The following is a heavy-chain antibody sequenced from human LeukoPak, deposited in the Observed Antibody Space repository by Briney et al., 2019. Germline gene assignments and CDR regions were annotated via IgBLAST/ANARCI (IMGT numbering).Heavy chain of an antibody. CDR3: ARSSHYDILTGYSEEDAFDM. J-gene: IGHJ3*02. CDR2: ISSSSNNI. Sequence: KPGGSLRLSCAASGFTFTSYNMNWVRQAPGKGLEWVSLISSSSNNIYYADSVKGRFTISRDNAKNSLYLQMNRLRDEDTAVYYCARSSHYDILTGYSEEDAFDMWGQGTMVTVSS. CDR1: GFTFTSYN. V-gene: IGHV3-21*01. D-gene: IGHD3-9*01.